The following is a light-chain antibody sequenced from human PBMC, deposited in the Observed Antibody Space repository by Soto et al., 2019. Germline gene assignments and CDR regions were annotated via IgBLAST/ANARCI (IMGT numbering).Light chain of an antibody. CDR1: NSDGGDYND. CDR3: SSYTTSSTV. V-gene: IGLV2-14*01. CDR2: EVT. J-gene: IGLJ1*01. Sequence: QAALTQPASVSGSPGQSITISCTGTNSDGGDYNDVSWYQQHPGKAPKLLIYEVTYRPSGVSNRFSGSKSGNTASLTISGLQADDEADYYCSSYTTSSTVFGTGTKVTVL.